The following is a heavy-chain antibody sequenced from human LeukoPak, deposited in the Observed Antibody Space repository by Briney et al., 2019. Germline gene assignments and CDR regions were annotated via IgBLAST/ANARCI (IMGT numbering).Heavy chain of an antibody. J-gene: IGHJ6*02. CDR3: ASPPEPNYDFWSGQGIYYYYGMDV. CDR2: TIPIFGTA. Sequence: GSSVKVSCKASGGTYSSYAISWVRQAPGQGLEWMGGTIPIFGTANYAQKFQGRVTITADESTSTAYMELSSLRSEDTAVYYCASPPEPNYDFWSGQGIYYYYGMDVWGQGTTVTVSS. D-gene: IGHD3-3*01. CDR1: GGTYSSYA. V-gene: IGHV1-69*01.